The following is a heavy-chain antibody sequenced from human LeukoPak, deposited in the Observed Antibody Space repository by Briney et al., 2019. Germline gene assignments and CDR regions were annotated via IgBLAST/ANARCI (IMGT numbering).Heavy chain of an antibody. CDR2: ISAYNGNT. J-gene: IGHJ6*03. V-gene: IGHV1-18*01. CDR1: GYTFTSYG. D-gene: IGHD5-12*01. Sequence: ASVKVSCKASGYTFTSYGISWVRQAPGQGLEWMGWISAYNGNTNYAQKLQGRVTMTTDTSTSTAYMELRSLRSDDTAVYYCARDQTSGYDPYYYYYMDVWGKGTTVTVSS. CDR3: ARDQTSGYDPYYYYYMDV.